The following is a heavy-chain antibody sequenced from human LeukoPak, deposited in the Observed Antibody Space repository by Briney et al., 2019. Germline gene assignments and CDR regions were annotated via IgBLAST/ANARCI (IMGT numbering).Heavy chain of an antibody. J-gene: IGHJ4*02. CDR3: AKVPFGVVIMGYFDY. CDR1: GFTFSSYD. V-gene: IGHV3-13*01. Sequence: GGSLRLSCAASGFTFSSYDMHWVRQATGKGLEWVSAIGTAGDTYYPGSVKGRFTISRENAKNSLYLQMNSLRAEDTAVYYCAKVPFGVVIMGYFDYWGQGTLVTVSS. CDR2: IGTAGDT. D-gene: IGHD3-3*01.